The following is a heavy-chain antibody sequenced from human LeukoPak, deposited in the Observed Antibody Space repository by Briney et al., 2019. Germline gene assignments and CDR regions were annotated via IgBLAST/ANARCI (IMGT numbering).Heavy chain of an antibody. Sequence: ASVKVSCKASGYTFTRYDFNWVRQATGQGLEWMGWMNPNSGNTGYAQKFQGRVTMTRNNSISTAYMELSSLRSEDTAVYYCAMRRSHDFWSGLDDYWGQGTLVTVSS. J-gene: IGHJ4*02. CDR2: MNPNSGNT. D-gene: IGHD3-3*01. V-gene: IGHV1-8*01. CDR1: GYTFTRYD. CDR3: AMRRSHDFWSGLDDY.